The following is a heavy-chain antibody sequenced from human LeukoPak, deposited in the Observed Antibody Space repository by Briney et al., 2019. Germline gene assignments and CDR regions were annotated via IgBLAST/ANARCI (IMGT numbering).Heavy chain of an antibody. Sequence: PGGSLRLSCAASGFTFSDYYMSWIRQAPGKGLEWVPYISSSGSTIYYADSVKGRFTISRDNAKNSLYLQMNSLRAEDTAVYYCARVRWAAQEMDVWGKGTTVTVSS. D-gene: IGHD5-24*01. V-gene: IGHV3-11*01. CDR1: GFTFSDYY. CDR2: ISSSGSTI. J-gene: IGHJ6*04. CDR3: ARVRWAAQEMDV.